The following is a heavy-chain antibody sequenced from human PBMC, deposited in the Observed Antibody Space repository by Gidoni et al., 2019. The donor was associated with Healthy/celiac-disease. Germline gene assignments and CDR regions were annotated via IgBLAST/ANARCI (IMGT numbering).Heavy chain of an antibody. CDR1: GFTFSDYY. CDR2: ISSSSSYT. CDR3: ARERRAGIRYDAFDI. V-gene: IGHV3-11*06. D-gene: IGHD1-20*01. J-gene: IGHJ3*02. Sequence: QVQLVESGGGLVKPGGSLRLSCAASGFTFSDYYMSWIRQAPGKGLEWVSYISSSSSYTNYADSVKGRFTISRDNAKNSLYLQMNSLRAEDTAVYYCARERRAGIRYDAFDIWGQGTMVTVSS.